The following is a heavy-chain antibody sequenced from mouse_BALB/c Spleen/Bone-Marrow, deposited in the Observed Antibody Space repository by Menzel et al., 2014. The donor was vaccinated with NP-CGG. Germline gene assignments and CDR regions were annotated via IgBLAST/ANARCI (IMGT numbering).Heavy chain of an antibody. J-gene: IGHJ2*01. Sequence: VQLKQSGGGLVQPGGSLRPSCATSGFTFTDYYMSWVRQPPGKALEWLGFIRNKANGYTTEYSASVKGRFTTSRDNSQSILYLQMNTLRAEDSATYYCARDGYDDYWGRGTTLTVSS. CDR1: GFTFTDYY. CDR2: IRNKANGYTT. V-gene: IGHV7-3*02. D-gene: IGHD2-2*01. CDR3: ARDGYDDY.